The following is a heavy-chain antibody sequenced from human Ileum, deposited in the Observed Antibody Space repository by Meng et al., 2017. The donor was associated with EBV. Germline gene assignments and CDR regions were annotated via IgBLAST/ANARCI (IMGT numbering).Heavy chain of an antibody. Sequence: QIPLKESAPTVVKPTQTLTLTCTFSGFSLSTSGVGVGWIRQPPGKALEWLAMIYGQGDKHYSPSLTSRLTITKDTSKNQLVLTMTNMDSVDTATYYCALRPRQLLRGWFDSWGQGALVTVSS. V-gene: IGHV2-5*01. D-gene: IGHD6-13*01. CDR3: ALRPRQLLRGWFDS. CDR2: IYGQGDK. CDR1: GFSLSTSGVG. J-gene: IGHJ5*01.